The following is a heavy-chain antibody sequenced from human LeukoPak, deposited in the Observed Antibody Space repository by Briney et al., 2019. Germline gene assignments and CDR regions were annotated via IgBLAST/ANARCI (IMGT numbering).Heavy chain of an antibody. D-gene: IGHD1-1*01. V-gene: IGHV1-69*13. Sequence: SVRVSCKASGGTFSSYAISLVRQAPGQGLEWMGGIIPIFGTANYAQKFQGRVTITADESTSTAYMELSSLRSEDTAVYYCASIGPELQLEPEYYFDYWGQGTLVTVSS. CDR2: IIPIFGTA. CDR3: ASIGPELQLEPEYYFDY. J-gene: IGHJ4*02. CDR1: GGTFSSYA.